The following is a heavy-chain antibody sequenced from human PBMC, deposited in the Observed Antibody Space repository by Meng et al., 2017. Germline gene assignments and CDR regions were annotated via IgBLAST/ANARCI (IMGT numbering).Heavy chain of an antibody. CDR2: INAGNGNT. V-gene: IGHV1-3*01. J-gene: IGHJ5*02. CDR1: GYTFSSYA. Sequence: VPLGPSGAEVNNRGASVKVYCKASGYTFSSYAMHWVRQAPGQRLEWLGWINAGNGNTKYSQKFQGRVTITRDTSASTAYMELSSLRSEDTAVYYCARDKLKTFDPWGQGTLVTVSS. CDR3: ARDKLKTFDP.